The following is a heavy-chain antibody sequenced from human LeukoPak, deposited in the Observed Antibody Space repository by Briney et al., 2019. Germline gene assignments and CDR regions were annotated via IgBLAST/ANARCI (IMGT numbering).Heavy chain of an antibody. CDR1: GFTFSSYA. CDR2: ISGSGGST. Sequence: PGGSLRLSCAASGFTFSSYAMSWVRQAPGKGLEWVSAISGSGGSTYYAGSVKGRFTISRDNSKNTLYLQMNSLRAEDTAVYYCAKLAAKNIAAAGKDWGQGTLVTVSS. V-gene: IGHV3-23*01. J-gene: IGHJ4*02. CDR3: AKLAAKNIAAAGKD. D-gene: IGHD6-13*01.